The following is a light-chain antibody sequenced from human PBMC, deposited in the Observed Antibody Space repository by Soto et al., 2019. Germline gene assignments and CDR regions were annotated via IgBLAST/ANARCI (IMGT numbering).Light chain of an antibody. CDR3: SSFTSSSPYV. V-gene: IGLV2-14*01. CDR1: SSDIGDYNY. Sequence: QSALTQPASVSGSPGQSITISCTGTSSDIGDYNYVSWYQQCPGKAPKLMIYEVTNRPSGVSNRFSGSKSGNTASLTISRLQADDDADYYCSSFTSSSPYVFGTGTKLTVL. CDR2: EVT. J-gene: IGLJ1*01.